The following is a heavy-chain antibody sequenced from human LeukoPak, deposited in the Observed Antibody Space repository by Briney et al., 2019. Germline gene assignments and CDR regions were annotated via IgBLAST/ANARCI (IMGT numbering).Heavy chain of an antibody. V-gene: IGHV4-61*02. CDR1: GASISSGSYY. Sequence: SQTLSLTCTVSGASISSGSYYWSWIRQPAGKGLEWIGRIYTSGSTNYNPSLKSRVTISVDTSRNQFSLKLSSVTAADTAVYYCARQDSSGYFDYWGQGTLVTVSS. CDR2: IYTSGST. J-gene: IGHJ4*02. CDR3: ARQDSSGYFDY. D-gene: IGHD3-22*01.